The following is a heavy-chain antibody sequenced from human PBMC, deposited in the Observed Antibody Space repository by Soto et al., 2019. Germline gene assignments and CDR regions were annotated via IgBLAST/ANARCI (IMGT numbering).Heavy chain of an antibody. J-gene: IGHJ5*02. CDR1: GGSISSSNW. CDR3: ARAHCSGGSCYSVQHWFDP. Sequence: QVQLQESGPGLVKPSGTLSLTCAVSGGSISSSNWWSWVRQPPGKGLEWIGEMYHSGSTNHNPSLKSRVTISVDKSKNQFSLKLSSVTAADTAVYYCARAHCSGGSCYSVQHWFDPWGRGTLVTVSS. V-gene: IGHV4-4*02. CDR2: MYHSGST. D-gene: IGHD2-15*01.